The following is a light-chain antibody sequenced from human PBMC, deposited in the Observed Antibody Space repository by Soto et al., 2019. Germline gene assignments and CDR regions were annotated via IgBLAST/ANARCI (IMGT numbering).Light chain of an antibody. V-gene: IGKV3-20*01. J-gene: IGKJ1*01. CDR3: QQYGSSPVT. CDR1: QSVSSSY. CDR2: GAS. Sequence: EIVLTQSPGTLSLSPGERATLSCRASQSVSSSYLAWYQRKPGQAPRLLIYGASSRATGIPDRFSGSGSGTDFILSISRLEPEDFAVYYCQQYGSSPVTFGKGTKVEIK.